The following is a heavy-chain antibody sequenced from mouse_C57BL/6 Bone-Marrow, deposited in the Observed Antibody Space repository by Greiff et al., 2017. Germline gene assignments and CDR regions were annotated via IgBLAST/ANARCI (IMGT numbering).Heavy chain of an antibody. J-gene: IGHJ4*01. CDR2: IYPRNGDT. V-gene: IGHV1-62-3*01. Sequence: QVQVQQSGAELVKPGASVKMSCKASGYAFTSYWMHWVKQRPGRGLEWIGQIYPRNGDTKYNEKFKSKATLTVDKSSSTAYMQLSSLTSEDSAVYDCARAGLRRVGYCYLDYWGKGTSVTVSS. CDR1: GYAFTSYW. D-gene: IGHD2-3*01. CDR3: ARAGLRRVGYCYLDY.